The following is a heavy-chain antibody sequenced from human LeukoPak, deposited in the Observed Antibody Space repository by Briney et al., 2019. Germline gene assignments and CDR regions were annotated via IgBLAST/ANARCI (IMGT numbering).Heavy chain of an antibody. CDR2: IYPDDSDT. V-gene: IGHV5-51*01. D-gene: IGHD6-6*01. J-gene: IGHJ4*02. Sequence: GESLKISCRGSGYSFTTYWIGWVRQMPGKGLEWMGIIYPDDSDTRYSPSFQGQVTISADKSISTAYLQWSSLKASDTAMYYCARQQYGKSFDYWGQGTLVTVSS. CDR3: ARQQYGKSFDY. CDR1: GYSFTTYW.